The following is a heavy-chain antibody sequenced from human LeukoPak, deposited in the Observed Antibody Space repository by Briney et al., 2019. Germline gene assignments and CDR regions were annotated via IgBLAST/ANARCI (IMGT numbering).Heavy chain of an antibody. J-gene: IGHJ6*02. CDR2: INSDGSIT. V-gene: IGHV3-74*01. CDR3: ARDAVDTANAV. D-gene: IGHD5-18*01. CDR1: GFTFSSYW. Sequence: GGSLRLSCAASGFTFSSYWMHWVRQAPGKGLVWVSRINSDGSITSYADSVKGRFTISRDNAKNTLYLQMDSLRAEDTAVYYCARDAVDTANAVWGQGTTVTVSS.